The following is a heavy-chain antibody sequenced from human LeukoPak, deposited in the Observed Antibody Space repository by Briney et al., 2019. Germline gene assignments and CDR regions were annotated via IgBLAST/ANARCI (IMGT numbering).Heavy chain of an antibody. CDR3: ARSRRETYCSSTSCAKYYFDY. V-gene: IGHV4-34*01. CDR2: INHSGST. CDR1: GGSFSGYY. Sequence: KPSETLSLTCAVYGGSFSGYYWSWIRQPPGKGLEWIGEINHSGSTNYNPSLKSRVTISVDTSKNQFPLKLSPVTAADTAVYYCARSRRETYCSSTSCAKYYFDYWGQGTLVTVSS. D-gene: IGHD2-2*01. J-gene: IGHJ4*02.